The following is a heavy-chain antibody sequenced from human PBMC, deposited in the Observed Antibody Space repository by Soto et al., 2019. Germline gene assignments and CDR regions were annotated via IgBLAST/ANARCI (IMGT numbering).Heavy chain of an antibody. D-gene: IGHD2-2*01. CDR2: IIPIFGTA. CDR1: GGTFSSYA. J-gene: IGHJ6*02. Sequence: VQLVQSGAEVKKPGSSVKVSCKASGGTFSSYAISWVRQAPGQGLEWMGGIIPIFGTANYAQKFQGRVTITADESTSTAYMELSSLRSEDTAVYYCARDNGYCSSTSCSSRGMDVWGQGTTVTVSS. V-gene: IGHV1-69*01. CDR3: ARDNGYCSSTSCSSRGMDV.